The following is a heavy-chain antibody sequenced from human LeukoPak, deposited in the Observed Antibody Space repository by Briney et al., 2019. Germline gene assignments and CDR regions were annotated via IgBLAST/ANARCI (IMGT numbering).Heavy chain of an antibody. V-gene: IGHV3-30*02. CDR1: GFSITGYG. Sequence: GGSLRLSCAASGFSITGYGIHWARQAPGKGLEWVATVQWDGYNKYYADYVKGRFTVSRDTSKNTVYLQMDSLRSEDTAVYYCARREAVGAMSDFDGWGQGTLVTVSS. J-gene: IGHJ4*02. D-gene: IGHD1-26*01. CDR3: ARREAVGAMSDFDG. CDR2: VQWDGYNK.